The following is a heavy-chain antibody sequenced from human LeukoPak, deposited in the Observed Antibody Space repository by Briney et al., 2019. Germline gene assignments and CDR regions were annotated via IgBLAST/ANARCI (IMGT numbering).Heavy chain of an antibody. Sequence: PGRSLRLSCAASGFTFSSYGMHWVRQAPGKGLEWVAFIWYDGNNKYYADSVKGRFTISRDNAKNTLYLQMNSLRAEDTAVYYCAMGPYYYDSSGYYYWGQGTLVTVSS. CDR3: AMGPYYYDSSGYYY. CDR2: IWYDGNNK. V-gene: IGHV3-33*03. CDR1: GFTFSSYG. D-gene: IGHD3-22*01. J-gene: IGHJ4*02.